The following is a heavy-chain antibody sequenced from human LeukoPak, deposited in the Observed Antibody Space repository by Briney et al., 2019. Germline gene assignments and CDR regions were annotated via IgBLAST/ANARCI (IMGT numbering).Heavy chain of an antibody. CDR1: GGTFSSYA. V-gene: IGHV1-69*04. CDR3: ARDRVARYDILTGPPHYYYYGMDV. J-gene: IGHJ6*02. CDR2: IIPILGIA. Sequence: SVKVSCKASGGTFSSYAISWVRQAPGQGLEWMGRIIPILGIANYAQKFQGRVTITADKSTSTAYMELSSLRSEDTAVYYCARDRVARYDILTGPPHYYYYGMDVWGQGTTVTVSS. D-gene: IGHD3-9*01.